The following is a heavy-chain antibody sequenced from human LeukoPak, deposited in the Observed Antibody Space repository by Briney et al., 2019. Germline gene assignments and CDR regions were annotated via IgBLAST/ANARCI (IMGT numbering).Heavy chain of an antibody. V-gene: IGHV3-7*03. CDR1: GFTFSNYW. D-gene: IGHD3-9*01. J-gene: IGHJ4*02. CDR3: AKWGPYDILTGRIN. CDR2: IKPDESEK. Sequence: LGGSLRLSCAASGFTFSNYWMTWVRQAPGKGLEWVANIKPDESEKYYVGSVKGRFTISRDNAKNSLYLQMNSLRAEDTAVYYCAKWGPYDILTGRINWGQGTLVTVSS.